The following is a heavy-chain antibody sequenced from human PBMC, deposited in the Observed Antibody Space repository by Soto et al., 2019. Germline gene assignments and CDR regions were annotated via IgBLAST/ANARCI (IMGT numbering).Heavy chain of an antibody. Sequence: SETLSLTCAAYGGSFSGYYWSWIRQPPGKGLEWIGEINHSGSTNYNPSLKSRVTISVDTSKNQFSLKLSSVTAADTAVYYCARGKRSWGQGTLVTVSS. CDR3: ARGKRS. CDR2: INHSGST. V-gene: IGHV4-34*01. D-gene: IGHD1-1*01. CDR1: GGSFSGYY. J-gene: IGHJ5*02.